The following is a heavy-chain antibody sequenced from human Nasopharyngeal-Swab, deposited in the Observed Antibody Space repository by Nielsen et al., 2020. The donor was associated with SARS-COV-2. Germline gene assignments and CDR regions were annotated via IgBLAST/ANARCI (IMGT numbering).Heavy chain of an antibody. J-gene: IGHJ4*02. CDR3: ASELAGDGLDY. CDR2: LSYDGDEK. Sequence: GESLKISCAASGCTFSSFAMNWVRQAPGKGLEGVALLSYDGDEKYLADSVQGRFTISRDNSKNTLYLQMNSLRAEDTAVYYCASELAGDGLDYWGQGTLVTVSS. CDR1: GCTFSSFA. V-gene: IGHV3-30*04. D-gene: IGHD6-19*01.